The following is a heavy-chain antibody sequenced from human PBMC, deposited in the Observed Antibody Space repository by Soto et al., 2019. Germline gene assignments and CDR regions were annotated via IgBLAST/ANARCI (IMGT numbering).Heavy chain of an antibody. V-gene: IGHV1-24*01. CDR2: FDPEDGET. CDR1: GYTLTELS. D-gene: IGHD3-16*02. Sequence: ASVKVSCKVSGYTLTELSMHWVRQAPGKGREWMGGFDPEDGETIYAQKFQGRVTMTRNTSISTAYMELSSLRSEDTAVYYCARGSVSDDYIWGSYRSNGDYWGQGPLVTVSS. J-gene: IGHJ4*02. CDR3: ARGSVSDDYIWGSYRSNGDY.